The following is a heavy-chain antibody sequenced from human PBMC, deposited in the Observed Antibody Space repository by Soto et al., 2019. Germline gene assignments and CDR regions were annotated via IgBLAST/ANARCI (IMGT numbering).Heavy chain of an antibody. CDR1: GFNFDNFA. CDR2: IGWNTGNI. Sequence: GGSLRLSCAASGFNFDNFAMHWVRQAPGKGLEWVSGIGWNTGNIGYGDSVEGRFTISRDNAKKTLYLQMDSLRSEDTALYYCAKSRGGYRHRAFVSWGPGILVSVFS. V-gene: IGHV3-9*01. J-gene: IGHJ5*01. D-gene: IGHD1-26*01. CDR3: AKSRGGYRHRAFVS.